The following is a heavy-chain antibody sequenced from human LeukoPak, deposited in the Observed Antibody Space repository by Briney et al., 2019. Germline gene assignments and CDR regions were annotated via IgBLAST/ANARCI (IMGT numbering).Heavy chain of an antibody. J-gene: IGHJ4*02. CDR1: GYTFTSYG. CDR2: INPNGGVT. D-gene: IGHD5-24*01. V-gene: IGHV1-2*02. CDR3: ARDGGDGYNFYY. Sequence: ASVKVSCKASGYTFTSYGISWAGQAPGQGLEWMGWINPNGGVTNYAQKFQGRVTMTRDTSISTAYMELSRLRSDDTAVYYCARDGGDGYNFYYWGQGTLVTVSS.